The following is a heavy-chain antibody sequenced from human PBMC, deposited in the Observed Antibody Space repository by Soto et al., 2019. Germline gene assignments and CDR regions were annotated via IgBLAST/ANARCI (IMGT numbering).Heavy chain of an antibody. J-gene: IGHJ4*02. Sequence: SETLSLTCTVSGGSISSYYWSWIRQPPGKGLEWIGYIYYSGSTNYNPSLKSRVTISVDTSKDQFSLKLSSVTAADTAVYYCATTTSFHSSGWSFDSWGQGTLVTVSS. D-gene: IGHD6-19*01. CDR2: IYYSGST. V-gene: IGHV4-59*08. CDR1: GGSISSYY. CDR3: ATTTSFHSSGWSFDS.